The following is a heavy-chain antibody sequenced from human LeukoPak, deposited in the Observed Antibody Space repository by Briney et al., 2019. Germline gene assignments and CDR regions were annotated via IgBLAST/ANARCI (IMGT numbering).Heavy chain of an antibody. Sequence: GGSLRLSCAASGFTFSSYAMSWVRQAPVKGLEWVSAISGSGGSTYYADSVKGRFTISRDNSKNTLYLQMNSLRAEDTAVYYCAKDLILTRGGLGYGGQGTLVTVSS. CDR2: ISGSGGST. CDR1: GFTFSSYA. J-gene: IGHJ4*02. V-gene: IGHV3-23*01. D-gene: IGHD1-14*01. CDR3: AKDLILTRGGLGY.